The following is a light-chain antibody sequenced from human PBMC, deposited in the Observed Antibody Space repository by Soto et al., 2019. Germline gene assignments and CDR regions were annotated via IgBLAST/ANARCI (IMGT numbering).Light chain of an antibody. CDR2: EVN. Sequence: QSVLTQPASVSGSPGQSITISCTGTSSDIGTYNLVSWYQQHPGKAPKLMIYEVNKRPSGVSDRFSGSKSGNTASLTISGLQAEDEADYYCCSYAGSNTLYVFGTGNKVTVL. V-gene: IGLV2-23*02. CDR1: SSDIGTYNL. J-gene: IGLJ1*01. CDR3: CSYAGSNTLYV.